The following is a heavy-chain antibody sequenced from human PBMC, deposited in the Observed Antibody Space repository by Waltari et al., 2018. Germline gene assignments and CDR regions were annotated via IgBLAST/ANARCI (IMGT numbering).Heavy chain of an antibody. V-gene: IGHV3-30-3*01. J-gene: IGHJ6*03. CDR2: ISYDGSKK. CDR1: GFTFSRYA. CDR3: ARDDHFWSGHPHYMDV. D-gene: IGHD3-3*02. Sequence: QVQLVESGVGAVQPGSSLRLSCAGAGFTFSRYAFHWVRQAPGKGLEWVAVISYDGSKKYYADFVKGRFTISRDNSKNTAYMQMESLRDEDTAIYYCARDDHFWSGHPHYMDVWGKGTTVIVSS.